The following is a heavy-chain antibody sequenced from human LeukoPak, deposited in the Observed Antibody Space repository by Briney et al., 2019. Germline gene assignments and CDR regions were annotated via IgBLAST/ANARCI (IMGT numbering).Heavy chain of an antibody. CDR2: MYSSGST. Sequence: PSETLSLTCTVSGGSISSYYWSWIRQTAGKGLEWIGRMYSSGSTNYNPSLKSRVTMSVDTSKNQFFLKLTSVTAADTAIYYCARRMARGGMGFDYWGQGTLVTVSS. J-gene: IGHJ4*02. D-gene: IGHD3-10*01. CDR3: ARRMARGGMGFDY. CDR1: GGSISSYY. V-gene: IGHV4-4*07.